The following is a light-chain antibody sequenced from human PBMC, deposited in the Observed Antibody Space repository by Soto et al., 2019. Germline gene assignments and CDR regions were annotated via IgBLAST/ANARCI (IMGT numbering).Light chain of an antibody. V-gene: IGKV1-39*01. CDR2: AAS. Sequence: DIQMTQSPSSLSASVGDRVTITCRASQSSSRYLNWYQQKPGKAPKLLIYAASSLQSGVPSRFSGSGSGTDFTLTISRLQPEDFATYYWQQSNSIPYTFGPGTKLEIK. J-gene: IGKJ2*01. CDR1: QSSSRY. CDR3: QQSNSIPYT.